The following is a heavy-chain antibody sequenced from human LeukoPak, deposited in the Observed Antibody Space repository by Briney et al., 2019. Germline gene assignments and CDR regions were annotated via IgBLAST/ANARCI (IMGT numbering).Heavy chain of an antibody. V-gene: IGHV3-48*02. J-gene: IGHJ3*02. CDR2: ISSSSSTI. D-gene: IGHD3-22*01. Sequence: GGSLRLSCAASGFTFSSYSMNWVRQAPGKGLEWVSYISSSSSTIYYADSVKGRFTISRDNAKNSLYLQMNSLRDEDTAVYCCARDRYYYDSSGYYHDAFDIWGQGTMVTVCS. CDR3: ARDRYYYDSSGYYHDAFDI. CDR1: GFTFSSYS.